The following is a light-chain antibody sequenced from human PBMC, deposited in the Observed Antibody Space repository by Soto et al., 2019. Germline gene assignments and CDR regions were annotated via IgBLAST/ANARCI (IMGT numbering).Light chain of an antibody. CDR1: QSISSY. J-gene: IGKJ2*01. CDR3: QQSYTTPT. V-gene: IGKV1-39*01. Sequence: DIQMTQSPSSLSASVGDRVTITCRASQSISSYLNWYQQRLGKAPKLLIYDVSSLQSGVPSRFSGSGSGTDFTLSISSLQPEDSATYYCQQSYTTPTFGQGTKLEIK. CDR2: DVS.